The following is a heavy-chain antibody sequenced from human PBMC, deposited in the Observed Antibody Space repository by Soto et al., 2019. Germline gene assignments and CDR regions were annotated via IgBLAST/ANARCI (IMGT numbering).Heavy chain of an antibody. V-gene: IGHV1-69*12. CDR2: IIPIFTTT. CDR1: GGTFSNHA. Sequence: QVQLVQSGAEVKKPGSSVKVSCKASGGTFSNHAINWVRQAPGQGLEWMGRIIPIFTTTDYAQRFQGRVTITDDESTITAYMELSSLKHDDTAVYYCAREVAADGTFREDVFDIWGQGTMVTVSS. CDR3: AREVAADGTFREDVFDI. D-gene: IGHD6-13*01. J-gene: IGHJ3*02.